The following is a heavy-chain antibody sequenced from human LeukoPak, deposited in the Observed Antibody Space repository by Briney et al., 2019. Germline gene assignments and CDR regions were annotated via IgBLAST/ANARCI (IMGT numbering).Heavy chain of an antibody. J-gene: IGHJ4*02. CDR1: GFTFSNFW. CDR2: INGDGSQK. V-gene: IGHV3-7*01. CDR3: ARWRWQQSEFAY. Sequence: GGFLRLSCEASGFTFSNFWMAWVRQAPGQGLEWVANINGDGSQKYLVDAVKGRFSVSRDNAKNSIFLQMNSLRAEDTGVYYCARWRWQQSEFAYWGQGTLVTVSS. D-gene: IGHD5-24*01.